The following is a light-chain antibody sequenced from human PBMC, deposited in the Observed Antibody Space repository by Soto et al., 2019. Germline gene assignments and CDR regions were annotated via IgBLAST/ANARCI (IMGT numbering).Light chain of an antibody. CDR1: QSLLHSNGYNY. CDR2: LGS. Sequence: DIVMTQSPLSLPVTPGEPASISCRSSQSLLHSNGYNYLDWYLQKPGQSPQLLIYLGSNRASGVTDRVSGSGSGTDFTLNSSRVAAEDVGFYYCMQALQPPPMCTFGQGTKLESK. V-gene: IGKV2-28*01. J-gene: IGKJ2*02. CDR3: MQALQPPPMCT.